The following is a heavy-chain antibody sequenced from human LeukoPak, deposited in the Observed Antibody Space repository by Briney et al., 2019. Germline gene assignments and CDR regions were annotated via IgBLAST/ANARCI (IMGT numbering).Heavy chain of an antibody. CDR3: AKDGNWARFEN. J-gene: IGHJ4*02. V-gene: IGHV3-23*01. CDR2: ITSRGTT. D-gene: IGHD7-27*01. CDR1: GFTSSTYT. Sequence: GGSLRLSCEVPGFTSSTYTMNWVRQAPGKGLEWVSGITSRGTTYYAESVKGRFTISRDNSKNTLYLQMNSPRAEDTAAYYCAKDGNWARFENWGQGTLVTVSS.